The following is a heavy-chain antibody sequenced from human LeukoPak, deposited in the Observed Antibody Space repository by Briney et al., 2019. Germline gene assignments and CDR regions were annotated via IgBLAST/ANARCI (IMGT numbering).Heavy chain of an antibody. V-gene: IGHV3-11*04. CDR3: ARSLIVASEDY. CDR1: GFRFDSFY. Sequence: GGSLRLSCAASGFRFDSFYMGWIRQVQGKGLDYIALISASGAVPYYAESVEGRFTISRDNAKNSVSLQMNSLSADDTAIYYCARSLIVASEDYWGQGTQVIVSS. D-gene: IGHD3-22*01. CDR2: ISASGAVP. J-gene: IGHJ4*02.